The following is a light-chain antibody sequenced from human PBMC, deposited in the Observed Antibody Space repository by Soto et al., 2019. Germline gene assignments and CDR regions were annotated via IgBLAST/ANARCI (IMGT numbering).Light chain of an antibody. Sequence: QSALTPPASVSGSPGQSITISCTGTSSDVGGYNYVSWYQQHPGKAPKLMIYAVTDRPSGVSSRFSGSKSGNTASLTISGLQAEEEAEYYCSSYTSSSTLFGTGTKV. V-gene: IGLV2-14*01. CDR3: SSYTSSSTL. CDR2: AVT. J-gene: IGLJ1*01. CDR1: SSDVGGYNY.